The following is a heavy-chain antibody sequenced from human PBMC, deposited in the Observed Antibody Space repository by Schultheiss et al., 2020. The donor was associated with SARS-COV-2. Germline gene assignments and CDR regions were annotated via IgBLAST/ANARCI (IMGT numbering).Heavy chain of an antibody. Sequence: GGSLRLSCAASGFTFSSYWMSWVRQAPGKGLEWVSYISSSGSTIYYADSVKGRFTISRDNAKNSLYLQMNSLRAEDTALYYCAKDSGSFDYWGQGTLVTVSS. CDR2: ISSSGSTI. CDR3: AKDSGSFDY. D-gene: IGHD6-25*01. V-gene: IGHV3-48*04. J-gene: IGHJ4*02. CDR1: GFTFSSYW.